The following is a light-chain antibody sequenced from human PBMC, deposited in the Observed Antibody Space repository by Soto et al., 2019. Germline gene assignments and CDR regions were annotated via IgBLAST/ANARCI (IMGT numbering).Light chain of an antibody. CDR2: DAS. J-gene: IGKJ3*01. CDR1: QSVSSY. V-gene: IGKV3-11*01. Sequence: EIVLTQSPATLSLSPGERATLSCRASQSVSSYLAWYQQKPGQAPRLLIYDASNRATGIPARFSGSGSGTDFTLTISSLEPEDFAVYYCQQLHSFGLGTKVDIK. CDR3: QQLHS.